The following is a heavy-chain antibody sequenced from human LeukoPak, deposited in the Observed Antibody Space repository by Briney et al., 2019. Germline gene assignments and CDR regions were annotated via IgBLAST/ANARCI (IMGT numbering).Heavy chain of an antibody. J-gene: IGHJ4*02. V-gene: IGHV3-21*01. CDR2: ISSSYR. D-gene: IGHD6-19*01. CDR1: GFTFSSYS. CDR3: ARASAVAGTRHY. Sequence: GGSLRLSCAASGFTFSSYSMNWVRQAPGKGLEWVSSISSSYRYYADSVKGRFTISRDNAKNSLYLQMNSLRAEDTAVYYCARASAVAGTRHYWGQGTLVTVSS.